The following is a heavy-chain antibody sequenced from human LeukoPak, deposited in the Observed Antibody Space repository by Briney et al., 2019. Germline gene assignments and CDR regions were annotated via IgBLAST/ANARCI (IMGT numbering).Heavy chain of an antibody. CDR2: ISSDGSST. V-gene: IGHV3-74*01. D-gene: IGHD3-22*01. CDR1: GFTFSSYW. J-gene: IGHJ4*02. CDR3: ARAYYYSSSGDDY. Sequence: PGGSLRLSCAASGFTFSSYWMHWVRQAPGKGLVWVSRISSDGSSTTYADSVKGRFTISRDNAKNTLYLQLNSLRAKDTAVYYCARAYYYSSSGDDYWGQGTLVTVSS.